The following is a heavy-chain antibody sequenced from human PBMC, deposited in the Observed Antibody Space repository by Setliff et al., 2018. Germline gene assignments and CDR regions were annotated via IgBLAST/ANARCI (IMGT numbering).Heavy chain of an antibody. V-gene: IGHV3-7*01. D-gene: IGHD3-16*01. CDR2: IKQDGSEK. Sequence: GESLKISCVASGFTFSTYWMSWVRQAPGKGLEWVANIKQDGSEKYYVDSVKGRFTISRDNAKNPLYLQMNSLRAEDTAVYYCARDGGEYWGQGTLVTVSS. J-gene: IGHJ4*02. CDR1: GFTFSTYW. CDR3: ARDGGEY.